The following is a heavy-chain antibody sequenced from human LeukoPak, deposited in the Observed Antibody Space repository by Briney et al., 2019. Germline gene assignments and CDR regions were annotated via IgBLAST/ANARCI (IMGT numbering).Heavy chain of an antibody. D-gene: IGHD6-19*01. CDR3: AKETVAGPLNWFDP. CDR1: GFTFSSYG. V-gene: IGHV3-33*06. CDR2: VRYDGSYK. J-gene: IGHJ5*02. Sequence: GTSLRLSCAASGFTFSSYGMHWVRQAPGKGLEWVAVVRYDGSYKYYADSVKGRFTISKDNSKKTMYLQMNSLRAEDTAVYYCAKETVAGPLNWFDPWGQGTLVTVSS.